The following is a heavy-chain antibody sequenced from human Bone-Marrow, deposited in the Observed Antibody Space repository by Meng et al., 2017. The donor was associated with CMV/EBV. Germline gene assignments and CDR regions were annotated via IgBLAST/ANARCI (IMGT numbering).Heavy chain of an antibody. J-gene: IGHJ4*02. V-gene: IGHV4-34*01. Sequence: SETLSRTCAVYGGSFSGYYWSWIRQPPGKGLEWIGEINHSGSTNYNPSLKSRVTISVDTSKNQFSLKLSSVTAADTAVYYCARGAMVTRYWGQGTLVTVSS. D-gene: IGHD5-18*01. CDR3: ARGAMVTRY. CDR2: INHSGST. CDR1: GGSFSGYY.